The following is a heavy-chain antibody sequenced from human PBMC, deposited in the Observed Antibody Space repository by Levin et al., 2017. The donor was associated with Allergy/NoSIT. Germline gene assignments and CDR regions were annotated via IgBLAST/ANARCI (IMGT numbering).Heavy chain of an antibody. V-gene: IGHV1-69*06. CDR3: ARDPRDNCSYVSRYYFGMDV. J-gene: IGHJ6*02. CDR2: IIPLFDTT. CDR1: GDTFNSYA. D-gene: IGHD1-7*01. Sequence: SVKVSCKAFGDTFNSYAISWVRQAPGQGLEWMGGIIPLFDTTNYAQKFRDRVTITADRSTNTVYMELSSLRSDDTAVYYCARDPRDNCSYVSRYYFGMDVWGQGTTVSISS.